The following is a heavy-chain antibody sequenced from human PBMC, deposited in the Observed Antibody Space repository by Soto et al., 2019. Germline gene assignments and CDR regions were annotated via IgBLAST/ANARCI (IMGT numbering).Heavy chain of an antibody. CDR2: IHVSGST. CDR3: ARDGHGMDV. V-gene: IGHV4-61*01. Sequence: QVQLQESGPGLVKPSETLSLTCTVSGGSVSSGSYQWTWIRQPPGKGLEWIGYIHVSGSTNDNPSLKGRVTMSIDTSKNQLSRKLSSVTAADTAVYYCARDGHGMDVWGQGTKVTVSS. CDR1: GGSVSSGSYQ. J-gene: IGHJ6*02.